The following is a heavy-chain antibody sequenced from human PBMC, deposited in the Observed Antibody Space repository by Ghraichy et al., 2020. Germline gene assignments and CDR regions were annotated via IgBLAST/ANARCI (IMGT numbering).Heavy chain of an antibody. J-gene: IGHJ5*02. CDR3: ARHKVPVRWFDP. CDR1: GGSISSYY. D-gene: IGHD2-2*01. V-gene: IGHV4-59*08. Sequence: SETLSLTCTVSGGSISSYYWSWIRQPPGKGLEWIGYIYYSGSTNYNPSLKSRVTISVDTSKNQFSLKLSSVTAADTAVYYCARHKVPVRWFDPWGQGTLVTVSS. CDR2: IYYSGST.